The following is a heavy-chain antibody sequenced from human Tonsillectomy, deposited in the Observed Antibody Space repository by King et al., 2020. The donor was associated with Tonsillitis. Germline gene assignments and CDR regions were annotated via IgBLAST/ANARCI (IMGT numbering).Heavy chain of an antibody. Sequence: VQLVESGGGLVQPGGSLRLSCAASGFTFRDYWMTWVRQAPGKGLEWVANINEEGSEKNYLDSLKGRFSISRDNAKNSLYLQMNSLRAEDTAVYYCARDPLRRFDYWGQGTLVTVSS. CDR3: ARDPLRRFDY. CDR1: GFTFRDYW. V-gene: IGHV3-7*03. CDR2: INEEGSEK. J-gene: IGHJ4*02.